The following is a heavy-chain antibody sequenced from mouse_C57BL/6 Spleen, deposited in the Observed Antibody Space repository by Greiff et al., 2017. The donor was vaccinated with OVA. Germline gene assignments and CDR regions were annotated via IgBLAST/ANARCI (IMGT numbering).Heavy chain of an antibody. J-gene: IGHJ2*01. Sequence: VQLQQSGAELARPGASVKLSCKASGYTFTSYGISWVKQRTGQGLEWIGEIYPRSGNTYYNEKFKGEATLTADKSSSTAYMELRSLTSEDSAVYFCARRAYQYYFDYWGQGTTLTVSS. CDR3: ARRAYQYYFDY. CDR1: GYTFTSYG. CDR2: IYPRSGNT. V-gene: IGHV1-81*01.